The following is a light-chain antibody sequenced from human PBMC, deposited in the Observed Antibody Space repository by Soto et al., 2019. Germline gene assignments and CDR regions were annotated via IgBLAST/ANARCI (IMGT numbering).Light chain of an antibody. CDR3: QQSYITPLT. CDR1: QSISSY. J-gene: IGKJ1*01. CDR2: AAS. V-gene: IGKV1-39*01. Sequence: DIQMTQSPSSLSASVGDRVTITCRASQSISSYLNWYQQKPGKAPKLLIYAASSLQSGVPSRFSGSGSGTDFTLTISSLQPEDFETYYCQQSYITPLTFGQGTKVDIX.